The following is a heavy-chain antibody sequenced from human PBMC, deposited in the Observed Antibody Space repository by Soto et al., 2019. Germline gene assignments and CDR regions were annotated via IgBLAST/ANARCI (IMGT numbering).Heavy chain of an antibody. J-gene: IGHJ6*02. V-gene: IGHV1-2*04. Sequence: GASVKVSCKASGYTFTGYYMHWVRQAPGQGLEWMGWINPNSGGTSYAQKFQGWVTMTRDTSISTAYMELSRLRSDDTAVYYCARDHTPYSNYARYYYYGMDVWGQGTTVTVSS. CDR3: ARDHTPYSNYARYYYYGMDV. CDR2: INPNSGGT. CDR1: GYTFTGYY. D-gene: IGHD4-4*01.